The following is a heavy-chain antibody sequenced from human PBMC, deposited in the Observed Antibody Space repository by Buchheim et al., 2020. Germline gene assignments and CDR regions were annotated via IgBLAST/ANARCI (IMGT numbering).Heavy chain of an antibody. CDR3: ARGPYSSRFPGAQNEYYYYMDV. V-gene: IGHV3-33*01. Sequence: QVQLVESGGGVVQPGRSLRLSCAASGFTFSSYGMHWVRQAPGKGLEWVAVIWYDGSNKYYADSVKGRFTISRDNSKNTLYLQMNSLRAEDTAVYYCARGPYSSRFPGAQNEYYYYMDVWGKGTT. D-gene: IGHD6-19*01. CDR1: GFTFSSYG. J-gene: IGHJ6*03. CDR2: IWYDGSNK.